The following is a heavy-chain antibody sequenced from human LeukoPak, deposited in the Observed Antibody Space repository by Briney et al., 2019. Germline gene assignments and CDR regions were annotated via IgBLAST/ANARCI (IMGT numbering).Heavy chain of an antibody. D-gene: IGHD6-13*01. CDR3: AKGRSSSWYPYYFDY. CDR1: GFTFSSYS. CDR2: ISSSSSYI. Sequence: GGSLRLSCAASGFTFSSYSMNWVRQAPGKGLEWVSSISSSSSYIYYADSVKGRFTISRDNAKNSLYLQMNSLRAEDTALYYCAKGRSSSWYPYYFDYWGQGTLVTVSS. J-gene: IGHJ4*02. V-gene: IGHV3-21*04.